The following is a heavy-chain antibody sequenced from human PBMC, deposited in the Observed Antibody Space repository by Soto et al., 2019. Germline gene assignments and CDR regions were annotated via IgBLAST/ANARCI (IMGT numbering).Heavy chain of an antibody. J-gene: IGHJ4*02. CDR3: ARVDGSGTYSLFDY. CDR2: IYHNENT. V-gene: IGHV4-61*01. D-gene: IGHD3-10*01. CDR1: GASVSSGSNF. Sequence: PSETLSLTCTVSGASVSSGSNFWVWIRQPPGKGLEWIGYIYHNENTNYNPSLKSRVTISLDTSKNQFSLKLSSVTAADTAVYYCARVDGSGTYSLFDYWGQGTLVTVS.